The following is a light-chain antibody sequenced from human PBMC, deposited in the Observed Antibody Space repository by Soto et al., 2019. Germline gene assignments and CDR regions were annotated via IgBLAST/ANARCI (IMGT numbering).Light chain of an antibody. J-gene: IGLJ1*01. CDR1: NSNIGSNT. V-gene: IGLV1-44*01. Sequence: QSVLTQPPSASGTPGRGVTIFGSGGNSNIGSNTVNWYQQLPGTAPKLLIYYDNLRPSGVPDRISGSKSGTSASLAISGLQSDDEADYYCAAWDDSLNGRVFGTGTKLTVL. CDR3: AAWDDSLNGRV. CDR2: YDN.